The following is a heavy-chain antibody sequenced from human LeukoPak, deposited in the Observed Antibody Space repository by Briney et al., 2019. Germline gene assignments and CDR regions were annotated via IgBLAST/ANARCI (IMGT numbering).Heavy chain of an antibody. Sequence: PSQTLSLTCTVSGGSISSGGYYWSWIRQPAGKGLEWIGRIYISGSTTYNPSLKSRVTISVDTSKNQFSLKLTSVTAADTAVYYCARCIVDQALDYFDYWGQGTLVTVSS. V-gene: IGHV4-61*02. CDR3: ARCIVDQALDYFDY. D-gene: IGHD1-26*01. CDR1: GGSISSGGYY. J-gene: IGHJ4*02. CDR2: IYISGST.